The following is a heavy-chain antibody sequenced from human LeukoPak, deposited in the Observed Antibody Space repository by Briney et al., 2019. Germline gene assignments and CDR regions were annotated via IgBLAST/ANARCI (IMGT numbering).Heavy chain of an antibody. Sequence: GGSLRLSCAASGFTFSSYSMTWVRQAPGKGLEWVSSITSSYIYYADSVKGRFTISRDDANNSLYLQMNSLRAEDTAVYYCAREGDTDMVTIDYWGQGTLVTVSS. CDR1: GFTFSSYS. CDR2: ITSSYI. CDR3: AREGDTDMVTIDY. D-gene: IGHD5-18*01. V-gene: IGHV3-21*01. J-gene: IGHJ4*02.